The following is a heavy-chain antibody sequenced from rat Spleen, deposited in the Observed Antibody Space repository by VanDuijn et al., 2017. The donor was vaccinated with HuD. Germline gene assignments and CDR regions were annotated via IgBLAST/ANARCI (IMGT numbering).Heavy chain of an antibody. CDR1: GFTFSNYG. Sequence: EVQLVESDGGLVQPGRSLKLSCVASGFTFSNYGMHWVRQAPTKGLEWVATISYDDSTTYYRDSVKGRFTISRDNTRDTLYLQMDNLRSEDTATYYCAKVHNNYYNWFAYWGQGTLVTVSS. V-gene: IGHV5-29*01. CDR3: AKVHNNYYNWFAY. D-gene: IGHD1-10*01. J-gene: IGHJ3*01. CDR2: ISYDDSTT.